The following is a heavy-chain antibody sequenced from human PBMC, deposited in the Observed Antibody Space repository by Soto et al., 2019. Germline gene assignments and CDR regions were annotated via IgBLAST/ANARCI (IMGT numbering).Heavy chain of an antibody. Sequence: GVSVKVSGKAAGGTCSIYAISGVRQAALQGRDWMGGIIPIFGTANYAQKFQGRVTITADESTSTAYMELSSLRSEDTAVYYCARGVATTNGGYYYYYYGMDVWGQGTTVTVSS. D-gene: IGHD5-12*01. V-gene: IGHV1-69*13. J-gene: IGHJ6*02. CDR1: GGTCSIYA. CDR2: IIPIFGTA. CDR3: ARGVATTNGGYYYYYYGMDV.